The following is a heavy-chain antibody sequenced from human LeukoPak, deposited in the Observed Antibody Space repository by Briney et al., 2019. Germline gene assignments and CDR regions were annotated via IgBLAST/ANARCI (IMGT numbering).Heavy chain of an antibody. CDR1: GFTFSSYG. CDR3: ARSHLPLVVVSWFDP. V-gene: IGHV3-33*01. J-gene: IGHJ5*02. CDR2: IWYDGSNK. D-gene: IGHD3-22*01. Sequence: PGGSLRLSCAASGFTFSSYGMHWVRQAPGKGLEWVAVIWYDGSNKYYAYSVKGRFTISRDNSKNTLYLQMNSLRAEDTAVYYCARSHLPLVVVSWFDPWGQGTLVTVSS.